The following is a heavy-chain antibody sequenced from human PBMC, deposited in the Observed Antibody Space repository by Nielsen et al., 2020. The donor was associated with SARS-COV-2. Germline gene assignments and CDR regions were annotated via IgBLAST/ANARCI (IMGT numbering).Heavy chain of an antibody. D-gene: IGHD1-26*01. J-gene: IGHJ6*02. Sequence: ASVKVSCKVSGYTLTELSMHWVRQAPGKGLEWMGGFDPEDGETIYAQQFQGRVTMTEDTSTDTAYMELSSLRSEDTAVYYCARDSWELLYYYYYGMDVWGQGTTVTVSS. CDR2: FDPEDGET. CDR3: ARDSWELLYYYYYGMDV. CDR1: GYTLTELS. V-gene: IGHV1-24*01.